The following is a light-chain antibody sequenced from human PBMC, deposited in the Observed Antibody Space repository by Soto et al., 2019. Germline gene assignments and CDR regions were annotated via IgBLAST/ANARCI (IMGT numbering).Light chain of an antibody. J-gene: IGLJ1*01. CDR2: EVT. V-gene: IGLV2-14*01. CDR1: SSDVGGYNY. CDR3: SSYTSISTYV. Sequence: QSALTQPVSVSGSPGQSVTISCTGTSSDVGGYNYVSWYQHHPGEAPKLMIYEVTHRPSGVSNRFSGSKSGNTASLTISGLQAEDEADYYCSSYTSISTYVFGTGTKLTVL.